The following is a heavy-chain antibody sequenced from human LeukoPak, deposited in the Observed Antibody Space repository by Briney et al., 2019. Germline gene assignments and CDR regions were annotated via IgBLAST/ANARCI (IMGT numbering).Heavy chain of an antibody. CDR3: ARVYGDYLNFDY. CDR1: GGPISSSGYS. V-gene: IGHV4-30-2*01. CDR2: IYHSGST. D-gene: IGHD4-17*01. Sequence: SETLSLTCAVSGGPISSSGYSWSWIRQPPGKGLEWIGYIYHSGSTYYNPSLKSRVTISVDRSKNQFSLKLSSVTAADTAVYYCARVYGDYLNFDYWGQGTLVTVSS. J-gene: IGHJ4*02.